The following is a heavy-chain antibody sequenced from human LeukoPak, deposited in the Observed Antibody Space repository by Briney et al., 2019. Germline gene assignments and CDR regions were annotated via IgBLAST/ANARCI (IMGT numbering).Heavy chain of an antibody. Sequence: ASETLSLTCTVSGGSISSSSYYWGWIRQPPGKGLEWIGTIYHSGSTNYNPSLKSRVTISVDKSKNQFSLKLSSVTAADTAVYYCAARRGRYYYFDYWGQGTLVTVSS. CDR1: GGSISSSSYY. D-gene: IGHD1-26*01. J-gene: IGHJ4*02. CDR3: AARRGRYYYFDY. CDR2: IYHSGST. V-gene: IGHV4-39*07.